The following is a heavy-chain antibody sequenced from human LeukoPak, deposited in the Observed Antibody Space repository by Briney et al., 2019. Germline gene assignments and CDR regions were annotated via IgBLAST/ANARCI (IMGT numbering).Heavy chain of an antibody. D-gene: IGHD1/OR15-1a*01. CDR2: IKQDGSGL. CDR3: ARDPGRTGFDY. J-gene: IGHJ4*02. V-gene: IGHV3-7*03. CDR1: GSTFNNYW. Sequence: GGSLRLSCAASGSTFNNYWMSWVRQAPGKGLEWVANIKQDGSGLYYVESVKGRFTISRDNAKNSLYLRMTSLRAEDTAVYYCARDPGRTGFDYWGQGTLVTVSS.